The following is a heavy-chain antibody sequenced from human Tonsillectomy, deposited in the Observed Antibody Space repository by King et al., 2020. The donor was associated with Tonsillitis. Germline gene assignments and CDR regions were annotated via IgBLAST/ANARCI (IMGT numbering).Heavy chain of an antibody. V-gene: IGHV3-23*04. CDR3: AKDDGVSYYFDS. Sequence: VQLVESGGGLVQPGGSLRLSCAASGFTFSSYAMTWVRQAPGKGREWVSAISGSGGSTYYADSVKGRFTISRENSKNTLYLQMNSLRDEDTAVYYCAKDDGVSYYFDSWGQGTLVTVSS. D-gene: IGHD4-17*01. J-gene: IGHJ4*02. CDR1: GFTFSSYA. CDR2: ISGSGGST.